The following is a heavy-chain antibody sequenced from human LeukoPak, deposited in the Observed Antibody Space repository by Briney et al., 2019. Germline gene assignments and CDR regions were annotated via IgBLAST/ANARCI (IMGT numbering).Heavy chain of an antibody. J-gene: IGHJ4*02. CDR3: AKAQQQLGNFDY. V-gene: IGHV3-23*01. CDR2: ISGSGGST. D-gene: IGHD6-13*01. Sequence: GGSLRLSCAASGFTFSSYAMSWVRQAPGKGLEWVPAISGSGGSTYYADSVKGRFTISRDNSKNTLYLQMNSLRAEDTAVYYCAKAQQQLGNFDYWGQGTLVTVSS. CDR1: GFTFSSYA.